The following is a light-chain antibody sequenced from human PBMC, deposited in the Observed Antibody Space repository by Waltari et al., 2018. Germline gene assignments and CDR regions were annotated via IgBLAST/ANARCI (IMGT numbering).Light chain of an antibody. CDR3: LQVPFT. CDR1: QSLLYSNGNVY. J-gene: IGKJ3*01. V-gene: IGKV2-30*01. Sequence: GVLTQSPLSLAVTLGQPASISCKSSQSLLYSNGNVYLDWYLQRPGQSPRRLIYQVYKRDSGVPDRCSGSGSDTDFTLRISRVEADDVGTYYCLQVPFTFGPGTKMEVK. CDR2: QVY.